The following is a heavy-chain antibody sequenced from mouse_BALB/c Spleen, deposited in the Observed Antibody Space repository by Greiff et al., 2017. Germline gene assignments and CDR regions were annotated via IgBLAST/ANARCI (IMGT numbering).Heavy chain of an antibody. Sequence: EVKLVESGGGLVKLGGSLKLSCAASGFTFSSYYMSWVRQNPEKRLELVAAINSNGGSTYYPDTVKGRFTISRDNAKNTLYLQMSSLKSEDPALYYCARHGSHYGSSSWYFDVGGAGPTVTVSS. CDR1: GFTFSSYY. D-gene: IGHD1-1*01. V-gene: IGHV5-6-2*01. J-gene: IGHJ1*01. CDR2: INSNGGST. CDR3: ARHGSHYGSSSWYFDV.